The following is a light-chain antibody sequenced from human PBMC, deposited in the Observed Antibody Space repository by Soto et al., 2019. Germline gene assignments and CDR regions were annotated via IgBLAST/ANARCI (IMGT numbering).Light chain of an antibody. Sequence: EILMTQSPATLSLSPGARATLSFRASQSVSSNLAWYQHKPGQAPRLLIYGASPRATGIPGRFSGSGSGTVFTLTISSLQSEDFGVYYCQQYNKWPWTCGRGTKVDIK. J-gene: IGKJ1*01. CDR1: QSVSSN. CDR2: GAS. V-gene: IGKV3-15*01. CDR3: QQYNKWPWT.